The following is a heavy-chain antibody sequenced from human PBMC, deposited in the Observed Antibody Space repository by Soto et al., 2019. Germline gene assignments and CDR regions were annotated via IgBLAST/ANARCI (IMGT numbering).Heavy chain of an antibody. CDR3: AREVNSSPARGPNWFDP. Sequence: QVQLQESGPGLVQPSGTLSLTCAVSGDSINNSHWWSWVRETPAKGLEWIGETYHSGTTSNNPSLKTRVTISIDKSKNQFCLKMNSVTAADTAVYYCAREVNSSPARGPNWFDPWGQGTLVTVSS. J-gene: IGHJ5*02. CDR2: TYHSGTT. CDR1: GDSINNSHW. V-gene: IGHV4-4*02. D-gene: IGHD6-13*01.